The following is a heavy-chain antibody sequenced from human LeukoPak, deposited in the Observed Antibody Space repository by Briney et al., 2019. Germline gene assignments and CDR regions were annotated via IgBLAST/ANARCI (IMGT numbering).Heavy chain of an antibody. J-gene: IGHJ6*03. V-gene: IGHV3-7*01. D-gene: IGHD2-2*01. Sequence: PGGSLRLPCAASAFSLSAYNMNWVRQAPGKGLEWVANIKQDGNEKYYVDSVKGRFTISRDNAKNSLYLQINSLRVEDTAVYYCATICSTSCYGYYMDVWGKGTTVTVSS. CDR2: IKQDGNEK. CDR3: ATICSTSCYGYYMDV. CDR1: AFSLSAYN.